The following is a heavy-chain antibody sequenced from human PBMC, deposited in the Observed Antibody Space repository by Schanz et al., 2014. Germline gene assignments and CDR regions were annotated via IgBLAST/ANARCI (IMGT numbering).Heavy chain of an antibody. D-gene: IGHD6-13*01. CDR1: GITLSGYG. V-gene: IGHV3-30*18. CDR2: ISFDGRNT. Sequence: QVQLAESGGGVVQPGRSLRLSCAASGITLSGYGLHWVRQAPGKGLEWVGFISFDGRNTGYAHSVKGRFTISRDNSKNTVNLQMNSLRAEHTAVYDCAKEKEEVAADGSFFDYWGQGTLVTVSS. CDR3: AKEKEEVAADGSFFDY. J-gene: IGHJ4*02.